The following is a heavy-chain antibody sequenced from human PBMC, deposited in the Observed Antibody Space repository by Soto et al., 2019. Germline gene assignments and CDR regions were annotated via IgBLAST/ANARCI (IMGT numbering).Heavy chain of an antibody. CDR3: ARRGNSESPPLDY. D-gene: IGHD3-10*01. J-gene: IGHJ4*02. CDR1: GFTFSTYS. CDR2: ISSTSTYI. Sequence: GGSLRLSCAASGFTFSTYSMHWVRQAPGKGLEWVSSISSTSTYIYYADSVKGRFTISRDNAKNSLYLQMNSLRGEDTAVYYCARRGNSESPPLDYWGQGTLVTVSS. V-gene: IGHV3-21*01.